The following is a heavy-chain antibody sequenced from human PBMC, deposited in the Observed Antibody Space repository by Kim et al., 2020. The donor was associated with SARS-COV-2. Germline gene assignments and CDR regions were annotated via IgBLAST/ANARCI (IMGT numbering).Heavy chain of an antibody. D-gene: IGHD2-2*02. CDR3: ARVVVGCSSTSCYMYDYYYYGMDV. CDR1: GGSVSSGSYY. V-gene: IGHV4-61*01. J-gene: IGHJ6*02. Sequence: SETLSLTCTVSGGSVSSGSYYWSWIRQPPGKGLEWIGYIYYSGSTNYNPSLKSRVTISVDTSKNQFSLKLSSVTAADTAVYYCARVVVGCSSTSCYMYDYYYYGMDVWGQGTTVTVSS. CDR2: IYYSGST.